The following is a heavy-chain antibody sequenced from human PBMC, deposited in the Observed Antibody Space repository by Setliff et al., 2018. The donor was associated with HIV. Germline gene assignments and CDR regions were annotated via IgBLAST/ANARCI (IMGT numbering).Heavy chain of an antibody. V-gene: IGHV4-59*11. J-gene: IGHJ4*02. CDR3: ARYCSGGSCSSKSFDY. Sequence: SLTCTVSGGSISGHFWSWLRQPPDKGLEWVGYIHSSGTTSYNPSLESRLTIAVDTSKHQFSLNLNSISAADTAVYYCARYCSGGSCSSKSFDYWGQGALVTV. CDR2: IHSSGTT. D-gene: IGHD2-15*01. CDR1: GGSISGHF.